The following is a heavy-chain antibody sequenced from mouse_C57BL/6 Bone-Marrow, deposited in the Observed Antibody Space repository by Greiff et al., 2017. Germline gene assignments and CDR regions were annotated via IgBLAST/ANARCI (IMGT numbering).Heavy chain of an antibody. Sequence: QVQLKQSGAELARPGASVKLSCKASGYTFTSYGISWVKQRTGQGLEWIGEIYPRSGNTYYNEKFKGKATLTADKSSSTAYMELRSLTSEDSAVYFCARLPYDYGSTYFDYWGQGTTLTVSS. CDR2: IYPRSGNT. CDR3: ARLPYDYGSTYFDY. J-gene: IGHJ2*01. D-gene: IGHD1-1*01. CDR1: GYTFTSYG. V-gene: IGHV1-81*01.